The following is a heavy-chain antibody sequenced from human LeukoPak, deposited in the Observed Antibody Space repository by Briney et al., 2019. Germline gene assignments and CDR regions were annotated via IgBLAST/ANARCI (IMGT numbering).Heavy chain of an antibody. V-gene: IGHV3-30*02. CDR2: MRDDGSIK. CDR1: GFAFRNYG. CDR3: AKDLGTRSVHDALDI. D-gene: IGHD1-1*01. Sequence: PGGSLRLSCAASGFAFRNYGVHWVRQAPGNGLEWVTFMRDDGSIKSYADSVKGRFTISRDNSKNTMYLQMDSLRAEDTAIYYCAKDLGTRSVHDALDIWGQGTMVTVSS. J-gene: IGHJ3*02.